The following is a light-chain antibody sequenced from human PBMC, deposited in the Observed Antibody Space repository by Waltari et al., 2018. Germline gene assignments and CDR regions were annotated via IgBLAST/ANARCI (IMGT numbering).Light chain of an antibody. CDR2: EAS. CDR3: QQRSNWPPMVS. J-gene: IGKJ4*01. V-gene: IGKV3-11*01. CDR1: QSVSSF. Sequence: EIVLTQSPATLSLSPGERATLSCRASQSVSSFLAWYQQKPGQTPRLLIYEASNRATGIPARFSGSGFGTDVTLTISSLEPEDFAVYYCQQRSNWPPMVSFGGGTKVEIK.